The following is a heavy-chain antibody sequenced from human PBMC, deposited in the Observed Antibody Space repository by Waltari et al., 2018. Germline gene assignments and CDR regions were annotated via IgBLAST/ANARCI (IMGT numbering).Heavy chain of an antibody. CDR1: GGSIRKSSYY. CDR2: VYPSGTT. V-gene: IGHV4-39*07. D-gene: IGHD2-15*01. J-gene: IGHJ4*02. CDR3: ARDDIPATGPLDS. Sequence: QLQLQESGPGLVKTLETLSLTCTVSGGSIRKSSYYWGWIRQPPGKGLEWIGSVYPSGTTTSHPSLKSRVTISVATSKNQFSLKLRSVTAADTAVYYCARDDIPATGPLDSWGQGTLVTVSS.